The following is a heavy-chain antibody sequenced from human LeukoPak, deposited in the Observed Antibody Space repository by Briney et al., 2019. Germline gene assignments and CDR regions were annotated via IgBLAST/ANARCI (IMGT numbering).Heavy chain of an antibody. V-gene: IGHV3-13*01. D-gene: IGHD2-21*02. Sequence: GGSLRLSCAASGFTFSSYDMHWVRQGTGKGLEWVSAIGTLGDTYYPDSVKGRFTISRENARDSLYLQMNSPTAGDTAVYYCVRASDCGDGDCSLHLGFYYGMDVWGQGTTVTVSS. CDR1: GFTFSSYD. J-gene: IGHJ6*02. CDR2: IGTLGDT. CDR3: VRASDCGDGDCSLHLGFYYGMDV.